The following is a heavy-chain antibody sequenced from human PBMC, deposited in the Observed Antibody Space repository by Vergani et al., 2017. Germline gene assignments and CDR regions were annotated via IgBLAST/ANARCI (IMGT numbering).Heavy chain of an antibody. V-gene: IGHV3-33*01. D-gene: IGHD6-13*01. CDR2: IWYDGSNK. Sequence: VQLLESGGGVVQPGRSLRLSCAASGFTFSSYGMHWVRQAPGKGLEWVAVIWYDGSNKYYADSVKGRFTISRDNSKNTLYLQMNSLRAEDTAVYYCAGGRGTESFDAGTKRGRDYYGMDVWGQGTTVTVSS. CDR1: GFTFSSYG. J-gene: IGHJ6*02. CDR3: AGGRGTESFDAGTKRGRDYYGMDV.